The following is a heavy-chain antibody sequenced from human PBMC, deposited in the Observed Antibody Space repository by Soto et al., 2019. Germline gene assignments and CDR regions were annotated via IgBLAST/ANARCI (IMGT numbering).Heavy chain of an antibody. V-gene: IGHV1-18*01. D-gene: IGHD3-10*01. Sequence: QVQLVQSGAEVKKPGASVKVSCKASGYTFTSYGISWVRQAPGQGLEWMGRISAYNGNTNYAQKLQGRVTMTTDTSTSTAYMELRSLRSDDTAVYYCARAPPITMVRGAVSYYYYGLDVWGHGTTVTVSS. J-gene: IGHJ6*02. CDR3: ARAPPITMVRGAVSYYYYGLDV. CDR1: GYTFTSYG. CDR2: ISAYNGNT.